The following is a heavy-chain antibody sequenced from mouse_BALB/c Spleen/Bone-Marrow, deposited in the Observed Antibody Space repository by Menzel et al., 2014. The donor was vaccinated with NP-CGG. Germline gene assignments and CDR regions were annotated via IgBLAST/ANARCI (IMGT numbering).Heavy chain of an antibody. J-gene: IGHJ3*01. Sequence: EVQLQESGGGLVKSGGSLKLSCAASGFSFSSYGMSWVRQTPEKRLEWVATISGGGSYTFYPDSVKGRFTISRDNAKNNLYLQLSSLRSEDTALYYCARHAYYDQTEVSFVYWGQGILVTVSA. CDR2: ISGGGSYT. CDR1: GFSFSSYG. V-gene: IGHV5-9-2*01. CDR3: ARHAYYDQTEVSFVY. D-gene: IGHD2-4*01.